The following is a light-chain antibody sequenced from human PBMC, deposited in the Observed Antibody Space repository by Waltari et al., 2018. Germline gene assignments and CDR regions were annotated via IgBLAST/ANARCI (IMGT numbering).Light chain of an antibody. CDR1: TGDIGSYNY. V-gene: IGLV2-14*01. Sequence: QSALTQPASVSGSPGQPITITCTGTTGDIGSYNYVSWYQQYPGEAPKLSVYDVDNRPSGISDRFSGSKSGNTASLTISGLQTEDEADYYCSSYTSGASVDVFGTGTSVTVL. CDR3: SSYTSGASVDV. J-gene: IGLJ1*01. CDR2: DVD.